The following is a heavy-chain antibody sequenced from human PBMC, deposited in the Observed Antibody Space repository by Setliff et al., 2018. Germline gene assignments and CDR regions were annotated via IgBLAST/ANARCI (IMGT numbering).Heavy chain of an antibody. CDR2: ISSSGSTI. J-gene: IGHJ4*02. CDR1: GFTFSSYE. CDR3: ASLFAGDFDY. V-gene: IGHV3-48*03. Sequence: PGGSLRLSCAASGFTFSSYEMNWVRQAPGKGLEWVSYISSSGSTIYYADSVKGRFTISRDNAKNPLYLQMNSLRAEDTAVYYCASLFAGDFDYWGQGTLVTVSS.